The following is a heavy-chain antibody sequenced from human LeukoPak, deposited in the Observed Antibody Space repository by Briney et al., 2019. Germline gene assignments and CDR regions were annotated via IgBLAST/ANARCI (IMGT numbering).Heavy chain of an antibody. J-gene: IGHJ4*02. Sequence: GASVKGSCKAPGGTFSSYAISWVPQAPGQGLEWMGGIIPIFGTANYAQKFQGRVTITTDESTSTAYMELSSLRSEDTAVYYCARGSNWGSLDYWGQGTLVTVSS. V-gene: IGHV1-69*05. CDR3: ARGSNWGSLDY. CDR2: IIPIFGTA. D-gene: IGHD7-27*01. CDR1: GGTFSSYA.